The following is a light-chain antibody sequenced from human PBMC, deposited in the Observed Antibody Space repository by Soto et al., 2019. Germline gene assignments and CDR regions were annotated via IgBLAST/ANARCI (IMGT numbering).Light chain of an antibody. V-gene: IGLV3-21*04. Sequence: SYELTQPPSVSVAPGKTARIPCGGTNIGSKSVHWYQQKPGQAPVLVIYYDSDRPSGIPERFSGSNSGNTATLTISRVEAGDEADYYCQVWDSSSDHRVVFGGGTKLTVL. CDR1: NIGSKS. CDR3: QVWDSSSDHRVV. CDR2: YDS. J-gene: IGLJ2*01.